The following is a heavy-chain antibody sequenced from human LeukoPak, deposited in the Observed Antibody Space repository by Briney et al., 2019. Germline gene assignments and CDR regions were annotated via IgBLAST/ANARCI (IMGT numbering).Heavy chain of an antibody. V-gene: IGHV4-4*07. CDR3: ARGYYGSGSYYTAVDY. CDR1: GGSISGYF. J-gene: IGHJ4*02. CDR2: IYSGGST. D-gene: IGHD3-10*01. Sequence: SETLSLTCNVSGGSISGYFWNWIRQPAGKGLEWIGRIYSGGSTNYNPSLKSRVTMSVDTSKNQFSLNLSSVTAADTAVYYCARGYYGSGSYYTAVDYWGQGTLVTVSS.